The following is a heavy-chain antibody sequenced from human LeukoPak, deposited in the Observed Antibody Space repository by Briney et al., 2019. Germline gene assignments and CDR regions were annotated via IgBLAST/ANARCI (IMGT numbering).Heavy chain of an antibody. J-gene: IGHJ4*02. V-gene: IGHV3-53*01. Sequence: GGSLRLSCAASGFTVSSSFIYWVRRAPGKGLEWVSFIHRDDKTYYADSVKGRFTMSRSSSKNTLYLQMNSLGADDTAVYYCAREVISTPSYFDYWGQGILVTVSS. D-gene: IGHD2-2*01. CDR1: GFTVSSSF. CDR3: AREVISTPSYFDY. CDR2: IHRDDKT.